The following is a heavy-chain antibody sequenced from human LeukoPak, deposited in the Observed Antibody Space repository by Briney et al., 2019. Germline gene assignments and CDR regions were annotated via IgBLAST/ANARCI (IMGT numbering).Heavy chain of an antibody. V-gene: IGHV3-7*01. CDR1: GFTFSSYW. D-gene: IGHD1-26*01. CDR3: AREVGAISWWGGLPPHAFDI. Sequence: GGSLRLSCAASGFTFSSYWMSWVRQAPGKGLEWVANIKQDGSEKYYVDSVKGRFTISRDNAKNSLYLQMNSLRAEDTAVYYCAREVGAISWWGGLPPHAFDIWGQGTMVTVSS. J-gene: IGHJ3*02. CDR2: IKQDGSEK.